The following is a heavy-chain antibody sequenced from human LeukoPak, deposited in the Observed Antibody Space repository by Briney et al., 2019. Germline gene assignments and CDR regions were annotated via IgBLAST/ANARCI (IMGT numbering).Heavy chain of an antibody. J-gene: IGHJ4*02. CDR3: ARVAGGWYFRFFED. Sequence: PSETLSLTCAVYGGSFSGYYWSWIRQPPGKGLEWIGEINHSGSTNYNPSLKSRVTISVDTSKNQFSLKLSSVTAADTAVYYCARVAGGWYFRFFEDWGQGTLVTVSS. CDR1: GGSFSGYY. D-gene: IGHD6-19*01. CDR2: INHSGST. V-gene: IGHV4-34*01.